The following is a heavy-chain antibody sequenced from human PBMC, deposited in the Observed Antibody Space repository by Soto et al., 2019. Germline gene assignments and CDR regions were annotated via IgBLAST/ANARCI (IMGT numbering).Heavy chain of an antibody. D-gene: IGHD3-10*01. CDR2: ILHDGNDK. V-gene: IGHV3-30-3*01. CDR3: ARDDEDGSYCDLGY. Sequence: QVPLVESGGGVVQPGRSLRLSCAASGFTFSDYIMHWVRQAPGKGLEWVAMILHDGNDKYYADSVRGRFTISRDNSKNTLYLQMNSLRTEDTAIYYCARDDEDGSYCDLGYWGQGTLVTVSS. CDR1: GFTFSDYI. J-gene: IGHJ4*02.